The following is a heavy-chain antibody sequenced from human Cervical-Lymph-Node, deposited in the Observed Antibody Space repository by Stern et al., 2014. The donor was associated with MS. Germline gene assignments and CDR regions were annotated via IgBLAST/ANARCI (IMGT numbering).Heavy chain of an antibody. Sequence: EMQLVESGGGLVQAGGSLRLSCAASGFTFSKYWMSWVRQAPGKGPEWVANVIQDGSGKYYVDSVKGRFTISRDNAKNSLYLQMNNLRVEDTAVYYCARNNLWARDLWGQGTLVTVSS. J-gene: IGHJ4*02. V-gene: IGHV3-7*03. D-gene: IGHD3-16*01. CDR1: GFTFSKYW. CDR3: ARNNLWARDL. CDR2: VIQDGSGK.